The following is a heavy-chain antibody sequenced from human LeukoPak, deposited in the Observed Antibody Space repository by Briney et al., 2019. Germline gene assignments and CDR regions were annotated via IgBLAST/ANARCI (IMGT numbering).Heavy chain of an antibody. CDR3: AKDSFYQYQLPSDY. CDR2: ISWNSGSI. Sequence: PGGSLRLSCAASGLTFDDYAMHWVRQAPGKGLEWVSGISWNSGSIGYADSVKGRFTISRDNAKNSLYLQMNSLRAEDTALYYCAKDSFYQYQLPSDYWGQGTLVTVSS. J-gene: IGHJ4*02. V-gene: IGHV3-9*01. CDR1: GLTFDDYA. D-gene: IGHD2-2*01.